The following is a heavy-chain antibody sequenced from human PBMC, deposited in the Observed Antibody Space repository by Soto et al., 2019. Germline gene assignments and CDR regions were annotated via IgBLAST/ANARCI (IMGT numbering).Heavy chain of an antibody. CDR3: AKAPTRQWLVSFWFDV. CDR2: ITSSGRST. V-gene: IGHV3-23*01. D-gene: IGHD6-19*01. Sequence: PGGSLRLSCAASAFTFNDYAMGWVRQAPGKGLEWVATITSSGRSTYYADSVKGRFTISRDNSKNTLFLQMNSLRADDTAMFYCAKAPTRQWLVSFWFDVWGQGTTVTVSS. J-gene: IGHJ6*02. CDR1: AFTFNDYA.